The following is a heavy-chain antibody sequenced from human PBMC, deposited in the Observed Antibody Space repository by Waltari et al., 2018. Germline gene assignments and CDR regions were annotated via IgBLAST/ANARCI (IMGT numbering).Heavy chain of an antibody. CDR2: INSNDQR. CDR1: GFSLSSPGVG. V-gene: IGHV2-5*01. CDR3: ALRRAGAMALDP. J-gene: IGHJ5*02. D-gene: IGHD5-18*01. Sequence: QITLTESGPPLVKPTQTLRLTCTFSGFSLSSPGVGVGWARQPPGEDLEWLGLINSNDQRAFNPSLTTRVAITKDTSKNQVVLTLTDMDPVDKATYYCALRRAGAMALDPWGHGTLVTVSS.